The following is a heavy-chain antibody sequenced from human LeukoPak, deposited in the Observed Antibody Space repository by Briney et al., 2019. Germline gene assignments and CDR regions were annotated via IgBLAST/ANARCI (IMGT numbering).Heavy chain of an antibody. CDR1: GFTFGDYA. V-gene: IGHV3-49*03. J-gene: IGHJ4*02. D-gene: IGHD4-17*01. CDR2: IRSKAYGGTT. CDR3: TRNKYGDYFDY. Sequence: PGGSLRLSCTASGFTFGDYAMSWFRQAPGKGLEWVGFIRSKAYGGTTEYAASVKGRFTISGDDSKSIAYLQMNGLKTEDTAVYYCTRNKYGDYFDYWGRGTLVTVSS.